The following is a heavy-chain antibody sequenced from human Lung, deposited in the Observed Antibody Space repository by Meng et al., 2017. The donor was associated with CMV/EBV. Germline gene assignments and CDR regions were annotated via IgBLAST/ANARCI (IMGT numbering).Heavy chain of an antibody. Sequence: ESLKISXAASGFPVNRDYMSWVRQAPGKGLEWISVLYSGGTTYYADSVKGRFTISRDNSKNTLFLQMHDLGHEDTAVYYCARDIDNAGGDCFDHWGQGTLVTVSS. CDR3: ARDIDNAGGDCFDH. CDR1: GFPVNRDY. D-gene: IGHD1-14*01. J-gene: IGHJ4*02. V-gene: IGHV3-53*01. CDR2: LYSGGTT.